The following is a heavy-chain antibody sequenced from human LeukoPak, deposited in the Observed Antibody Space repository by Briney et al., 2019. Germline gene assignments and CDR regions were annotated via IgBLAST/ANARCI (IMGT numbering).Heavy chain of an antibody. CDR1: GGSISSSSYY. D-gene: IGHD2-2*01. CDR3: ARQYRGVFDI. J-gene: IGHJ3*02. Sequence: PSETLSLTCTVSGGSISSSSYYWGWIRQPPGEGLEWIGSIYYSGSTYYNPSLRSRVTISVDTSKNQFSLKLSSVTAADTAVYYCARQYRGVFDIWGQGTMATVSS. V-gene: IGHV4-39*01. CDR2: IYYSGST.